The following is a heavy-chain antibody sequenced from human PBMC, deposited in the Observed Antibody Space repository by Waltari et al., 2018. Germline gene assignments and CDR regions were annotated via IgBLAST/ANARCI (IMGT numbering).Heavy chain of an antibody. CDR2: ISSDGSRK. CDR3: ASCTGGNCYYYGFDV. CDR1: GFTFSSSG. D-gene: IGHD2-8*02. V-gene: IGHV3-30*03. Sequence: QVQLVESGGCVVQPGRSLRLSCAASGFTFSSSGLHWVRQTPGRGLEWVAVISSDGSRKSYADSVKGRFSISRDNSKNSLSLEMNSLRPEDTAVYYCASCTGGNCYYYGFDVWGQGTTVTVSS. J-gene: IGHJ6*02.